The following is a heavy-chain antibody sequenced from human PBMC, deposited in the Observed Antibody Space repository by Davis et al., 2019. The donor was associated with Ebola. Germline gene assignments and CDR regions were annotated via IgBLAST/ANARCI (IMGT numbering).Heavy chain of an antibody. J-gene: IGHJ4*02. CDR1: GGSFSGYY. V-gene: IGHV4-34*01. D-gene: IGHD3-22*01. Sequence: MPSETLSLTCAVYGGSFSGYYWNWIRQPPGKGLQWIGEINHSGSTNYNPPLKSRVTTSVDTSKNQFSLKLNSVTAADTAVYYCARGIYDSSSSRSDYSDSWGQGTLVTVSS. CDR3: ARGIYDSSSSRSDYSDS. CDR2: INHSGST.